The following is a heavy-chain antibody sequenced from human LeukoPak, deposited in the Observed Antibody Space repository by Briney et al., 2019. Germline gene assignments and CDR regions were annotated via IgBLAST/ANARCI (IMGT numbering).Heavy chain of an antibody. Sequence: GGSLRLSCAASGFPFSSYGMHWVRQAPGKGLEWVAFLWYEGSNKYYADSVKGRFTIYRHNSENTVYVHMSRLSAEDGPLYYWAMNATNWIFDYWGQGTLVTVSS. CDR3: AMNATNWIFDY. V-gene: IGHV3-30*02. CDR1: GFPFSSYG. D-gene: IGHD1-1*01. CDR2: LWYEGSNK. J-gene: IGHJ4*02.